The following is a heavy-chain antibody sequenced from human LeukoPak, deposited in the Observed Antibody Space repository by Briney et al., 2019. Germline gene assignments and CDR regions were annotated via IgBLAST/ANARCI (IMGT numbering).Heavy chain of an antibody. J-gene: IGHJ3*02. V-gene: IGHV3-74*01. CDR1: GFKIGDYA. CDR2: INSDGSST. D-gene: IGHD3-3*01. CDR3: ARQLSLRFLEWFDAFDI. Sequence: GGSLRLSCTASGFKIGDYAMGWVRQAPGKGLVWVSRINSDGSSTSYADSVKGRFTISRDNAKNTLYLQMNSLRAEDTAVYYCARQLSLRFLEWFDAFDIWGQGTMVTVSS.